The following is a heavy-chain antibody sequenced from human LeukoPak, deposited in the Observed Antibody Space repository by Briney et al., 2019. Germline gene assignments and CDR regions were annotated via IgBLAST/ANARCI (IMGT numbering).Heavy chain of an antibody. CDR2: IIPMFGTT. V-gene: IGHV1-69*01. CDR1: GGTFRSYG. CDR3: ARAPAAGPFDY. J-gene: IGHJ4*02. Sequence: SVKVSCKASGGTFRSYGISWVRQAPGQGLEWIGGIIPMFGTTNYAQRFQGRVTITADGSTSTAFMEVSRLRFDDTAVYYCARAPAAGPFDYWGQGTLVTVSS. D-gene: IGHD6-13*01.